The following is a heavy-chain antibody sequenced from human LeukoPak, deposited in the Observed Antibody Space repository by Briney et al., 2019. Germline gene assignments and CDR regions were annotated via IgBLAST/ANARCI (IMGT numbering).Heavy chain of an antibody. J-gene: IGHJ4*02. D-gene: IGHD2-15*01. CDR2: INPSGCST. CDR3: ARATYCSGGSCHSGYFDY. Sequence: SVKLSRKPSGYTFTSYYMHWVRQAPGPGLEWMGIINPSGCSTSYAHTSHGRVTITRDTSTSTVYMKLSSLRSEHTAVYYGARATYCSGGSCHSGYFDYWGQGTLVTVSS. V-gene: IGHV1-46*01. CDR1: GYTFTSYY.